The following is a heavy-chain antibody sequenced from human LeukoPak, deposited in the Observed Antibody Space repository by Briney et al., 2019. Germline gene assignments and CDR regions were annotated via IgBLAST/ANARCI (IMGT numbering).Heavy chain of an antibody. J-gene: IGHJ4*02. CDR3: ARSTLLVPAAAFDS. CDR1: GGSISSSSYY. CDR2: IYSSGST. V-gene: IGHV4-39*07. D-gene: IGHD2-2*01. Sequence: PSETLSLTCTVSGGSISSSSYYWGWIRQPPGKGLEWIGSIYSSGSTYYSPSLKSRVTISVDTSRNQFSLKLSSVTAADTAVYYCARSTLLVPAAAFDSWGQGTLVTVSS.